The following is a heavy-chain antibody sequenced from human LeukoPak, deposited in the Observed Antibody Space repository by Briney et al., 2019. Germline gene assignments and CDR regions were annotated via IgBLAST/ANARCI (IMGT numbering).Heavy chain of an antibody. CDR1: GGTFSSYA. D-gene: IGHD6-13*01. V-gene: IGHV1-69*06. J-gene: IGHJ6*03. Sequence: SVKVSCKASGGTFSSYAISWVRQAPGQGLERMGGIIPIFGTANYAQKFQGRVTITADKSTSTAYMELSSLRSEDTAVYYCATAAAGIYYYYYYMDVWGKGTTVTVSS. CDR3: ATAAAGIYYYYYYMDV. CDR2: IIPIFGTA.